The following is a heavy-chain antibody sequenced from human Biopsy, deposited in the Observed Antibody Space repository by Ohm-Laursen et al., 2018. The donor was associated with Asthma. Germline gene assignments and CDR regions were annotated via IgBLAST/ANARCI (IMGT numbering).Heavy chain of an antibody. CDR1: GGTFNYA. D-gene: IGHD3-10*01. CDR3: ASETGHSYGSGSGYYFDY. Sequence: ASVKVSCKASGGTFNYAITWVRQAPGQGLEWMGGIIPIFGTTNYAQKFKGRVTITADESSSTAYMELSSLRSEDTAVYYCASETGHSYGSGSGYYFDYWGLGTLVTVSS. J-gene: IGHJ4*02. CDR2: IIPIFGTT. V-gene: IGHV1-69*13.